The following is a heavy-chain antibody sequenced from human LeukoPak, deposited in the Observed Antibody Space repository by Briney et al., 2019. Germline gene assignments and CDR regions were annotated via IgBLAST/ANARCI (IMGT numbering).Heavy chain of an antibody. CDR2: IYHSGST. Sequence: PSETLSLTCAVSGGSISSGGYSWSWIRQPPGKGLEWIGYIYHSGSTYYNPSLRSRVTMFFDESKNHFSLKLNSVTAADTAVYYCARGGNWDFDYWGQGVLVIVSS. D-gene: IGHD7-27*01. CDR1: GGSISSGGYS. V-gene: IGHV4-30-2*01. J-gene: IGHJ4*02. CDR3: ARGGNWDFDY.